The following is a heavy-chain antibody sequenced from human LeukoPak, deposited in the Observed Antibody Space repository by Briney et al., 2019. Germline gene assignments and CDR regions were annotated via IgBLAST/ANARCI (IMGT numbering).Heavy chain of an antibody. J-gene: IGHJ4*02. CDR2: ISPSSGGT. V-gene: IGHV1-2*02. Sequence: ASVKVSCKASGYTFTGYHMYWVRQAPGQGLEWMGWISPSSGGTNYAQVFQGRVTMTRDTSISTAYMELTSLTSDDTAVYYCARGRGVTTVTYSDYWGRGTLVTVSS. CDR3: ARGRGVTTVTYSDY. D-gene: IGHD4-17*01. CDR1: GYTFTGYH.